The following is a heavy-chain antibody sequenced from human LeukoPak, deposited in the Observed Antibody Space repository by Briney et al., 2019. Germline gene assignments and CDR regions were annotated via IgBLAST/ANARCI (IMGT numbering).Heavy chain of an antibody. CDR2: INSGSLIM. V-gene: IGHV3-48*04. J-gene: IGHJ4*02. CDR1: GFTFSTCA. D-gene: IGHD3-16*02. Sequence: GGSLRLSCTVSGFTFSTCAMNWVRQAPGKGLEWLSYINSGSLIMYYADSVKGRFTISRDNAKNSLYLQMSSLRAEDTAVYYCARVDRDTEFFDYWGQGTLVTVSS. CDR3: ARVDRDTEFFDY.